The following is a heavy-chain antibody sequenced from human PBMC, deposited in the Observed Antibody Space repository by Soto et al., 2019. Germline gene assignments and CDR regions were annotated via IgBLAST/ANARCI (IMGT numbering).Heavy chain of an antibody. Sequence: SQTLSLTCAISGDSVSSNSAAWNWIRQSPSRGLEWLGRTYYRSKWYNDYAVSVKSRITINPDTSKNQFSLQLNSVTPEDTAVYYCARGFGGSGLNWAPGGYGMDVWGQGTTVTVSS. CDR3: ARGFGGSGLNWAPGGYGMDV. V-gene: IGHV6-1*01. D-gene: IGHD2-8*02. J-gene: IGHJ6*02. CDR1: GDSVSSNSAA. CDR2: TYYRSKWYN.